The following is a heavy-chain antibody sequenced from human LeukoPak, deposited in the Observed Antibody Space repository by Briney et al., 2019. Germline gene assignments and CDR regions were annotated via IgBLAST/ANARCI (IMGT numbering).Heavy chain of an antibody. J-gene: IGHJ3*02. CDR2: ISSSSSYI. CDR3: ARVPSICSSTSCYIGAFDI. Sequence: SGGSLKLSCAASGFTFSSYGMNWVRQAPGKGLEWVSSISSSSSYIYYADSVKGRFTISRDNAKNSLYLQMNSLRAEDTAVYYCARVPSICSSTSCYIGAFDIWGQGTMVTVSS. D-gene: IGHD2-2*02. V-gene: IGHV3-21*01. CDR1: GFTFSSYG.